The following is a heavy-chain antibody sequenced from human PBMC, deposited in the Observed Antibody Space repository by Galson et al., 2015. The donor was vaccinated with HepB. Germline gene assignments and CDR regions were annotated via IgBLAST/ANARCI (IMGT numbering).Heavy chain of an antibody. CDR3: VRGAGYTYGHYYFDY. CDR2: TYYRSKWFN. J-gene: IGHJ4*02. D-gene: IGHD5-18*01. Sequence: CAISGDSVSSNSAAWNWIRQFPSRGLEWLGRTYYRSKWFNDYAVSVKTRITINPDTSKNQFSLQLNSVTPEDTALYYCVRGAGYTYGHYYFDYWGQGTLVTVSS. V-gene: IGHV6-1*01. CDR1: GDSVSSNSAA.